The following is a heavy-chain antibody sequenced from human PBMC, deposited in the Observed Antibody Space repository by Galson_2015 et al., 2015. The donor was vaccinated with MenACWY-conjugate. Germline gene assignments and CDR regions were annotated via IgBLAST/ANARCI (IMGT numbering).Heavy chain of an antibody. CDR2: VDRVGAT. Sequence: SLRLSCAVSGFSDTDNCLSWVRQAPGKGQEWIAMVDRVGATIYADSVRGRFTVSRDNFKNMVILQMNSLRAEDTAVYRCSRGYDWCSYFRAWGQGAQVTVSS. CDR3: SRGYDWCSYFRA. V-gene: IGHV3-53*01. CDR1: GFSDTDNC. D-gene: IGHD2-8*01. J-gene: IGHJ5*02.